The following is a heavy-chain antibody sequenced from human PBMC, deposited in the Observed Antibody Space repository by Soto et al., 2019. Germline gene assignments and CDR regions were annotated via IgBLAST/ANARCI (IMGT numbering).Heavy chain of an antibody. CDR3: ARGIMIFGVVALYNWFDS. D-gene: IGHD3-3*01. CDR2: INHSGGT. CDR1: GGSFRGFS. V-gene: IGHV4-34*01. J-gene: IGHJ5*01. Sequence: SETLSLTCGVNGGSFRGFSWIWIRQPPGKGLEWIGEINHSGGTKYNPSLKSRVSIAVDSSKNQFSLKLTSVTFADTAVYYCARGIMIFGVVALYNWFDSWGQGSLVTVSS.